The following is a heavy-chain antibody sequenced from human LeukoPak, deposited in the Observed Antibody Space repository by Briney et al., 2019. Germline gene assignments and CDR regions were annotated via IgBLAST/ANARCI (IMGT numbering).Heavy chain of an antibody. CDR3: AKDLGWELLGYYYYMDV. J-gene: IGHJ6*03. CDR2: VSTSSSYI. V-gene: IGHV3-21*04. CDR1: GFILSRYS. D-gene: IGHD1-26*01. Sequence: PGGSLRLSCEASGFILSRYSMNWVRQAPGKGLEWVSSVSTSSSYIYYADSVKGRFTISRDNAKKSLYLLMNSLRAEDTAVYYCAKDLGWELLGYYYYMDVWGKGTTVTVSS.